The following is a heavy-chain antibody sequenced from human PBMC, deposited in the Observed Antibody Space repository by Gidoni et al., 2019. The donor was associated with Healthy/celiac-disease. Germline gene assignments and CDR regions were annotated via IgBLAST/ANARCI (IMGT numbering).Heavy chain of an antibody. D-gene: IGHD3-10*01. V-gene: IGHV3-48*02. CDR3: ARDSKYYYGSGSPDY. Sequence: EVQLVESGGGLVQPGGSLRLSCAASGFTCSRYSMNWVRQAPGKGLEWVSYISSSSSTIYYADSVKGRFTISRDNAKNSLYLQMNSLRDEDTAVYYCARDSKYYYGSGSPDYWGQGTLVTVSS. CDR2: ISSSSSTI. J-gene: IGHJ4*02. CDR1: GFTCSRYS.